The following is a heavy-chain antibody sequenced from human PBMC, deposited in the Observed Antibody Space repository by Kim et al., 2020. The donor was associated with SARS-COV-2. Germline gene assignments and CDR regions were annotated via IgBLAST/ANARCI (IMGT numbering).Heavy chain of an antibody. D-gene: IGHD6-19*01. CDR3: ARDFPYSSGWSELDY. V-gene: IGHV1-2*02. Sequence: QKFQGRVTMTRDTSISTAYMELSRLRSDDTAVYYCARDFPYSSGWSELDYWGQGTLVTVSS. J-gene: IGHJ4*02.